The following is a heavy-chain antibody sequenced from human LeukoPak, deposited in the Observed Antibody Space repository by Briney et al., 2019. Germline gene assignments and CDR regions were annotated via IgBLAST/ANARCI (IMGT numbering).Heavy chain of an antibody. D-gene: IGHD3-3*01. Sequence: SETLSLTCIVSGGSIISSNYYWGWIRQPPGKGLEWIGSIYQSGSGSSYYNPSLKSRVTISGDTSKNQFSLRLNSVTATDTAVHYCASTLRFLPYRRFDYWGQGILVTVPS. J-gene: IGHJ4*02. CDR3: ASTLRFLPYRRFDY. CDR2: IYQSGSGSS. V-gene: IGHV4-39*01. CDR1: GGSIISSNYY.